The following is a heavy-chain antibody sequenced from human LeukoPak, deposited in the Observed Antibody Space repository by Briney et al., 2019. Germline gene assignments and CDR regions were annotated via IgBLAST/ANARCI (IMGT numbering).Heavy chain of an antibody. CDR1: GFTFSSYG. CDR2: IQEGGKKE. D-gene: IGHD2-21*02. CDR3: AKDIVGGGDDY. J-gene: IGHJ4*02. V-gene: IGHV3-7*01. Sequence: GGSLRLSCAASGFTFSSYGMHWVRQAPGKGLEWVANIQEGGKKENYVDSVRGRFTISRDNAKNSIYLQMNSLRVEDTAVYYCAKDIVGGGDDYWGQGTLVIVSS.